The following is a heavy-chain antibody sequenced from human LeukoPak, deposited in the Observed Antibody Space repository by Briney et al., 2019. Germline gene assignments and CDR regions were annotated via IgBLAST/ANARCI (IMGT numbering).Heavy chain of an antibody. J-gene: IGHJ6*03. CDR3: ARALRDIVVVPAAIRNYYYYYYMDV. D-gene: IGHD2-2*02. Sequence: SETLSLTXTVSGGSISSYYWSWIRQPAGKGLEWIGRIYTSGSTNYNPSLKSRVTMSVDTSKNQFSLKLSSVTAADTAVYYCARALRDIVVVPAAIRNYYYYYYMDVWGKGTTVTVSS. CDR1: GGSISSYY. V-gene: IGHV4-4*07. CDR2: IYTSGST.